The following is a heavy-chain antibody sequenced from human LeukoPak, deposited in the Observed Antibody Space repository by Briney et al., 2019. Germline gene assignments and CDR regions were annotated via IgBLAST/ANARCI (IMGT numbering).Heavy chain of an antibody. CDR1: GGSITGYY. J-gene: IGHJ3*02. D-gene: IGHD3-22*01. V-gene: IGHV4-59*01. CDR3: ARDRISYYDRDAFDI. CDR2: IYYSGST. Sequence: PSETLSLTCTVSGGSITGYYWSWIRQPPGKGLEWIGYIYYSGSTNYNPSLKSRVTISVDTSKNHFSLKLTSVTAADTAVYYCARDRISYYDRDAFDIWGQGTMLTVFS.